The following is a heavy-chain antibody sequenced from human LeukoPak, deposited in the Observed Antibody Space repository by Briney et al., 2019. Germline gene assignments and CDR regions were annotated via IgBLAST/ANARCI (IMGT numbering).Heavy chain of an antibody. V-gene: IGHV4-4*02. Sequence: SETLSLTCGVSGGSITTTDWWSWVRQPPGQGLEWIGEIHLSGRTNYNPSLNSRVTLALDTSKNHLSLSLTSVTAADTAVYYCSRENGAFSPFGYWGQGTLVTVPS. CDR2: IHLSGRT. D-gene: IGHD2-8*01. CDR1: GGSITTTDW. CDR3: SRENGAFSPFGY. J-gene: IGHJ4*02.